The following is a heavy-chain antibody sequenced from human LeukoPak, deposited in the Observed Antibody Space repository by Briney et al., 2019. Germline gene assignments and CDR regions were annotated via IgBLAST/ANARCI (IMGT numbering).Heavy chain of an antibody. D-gene: IGHD2-15*01. CDR1: GYTFTSSG. J-gene: IGHJ3*02. V-gene: IGHV1-46*01. Sequence: GASVKVSCKASGYTFTSSGISWVRQVPGQGLEWMGIINPSGGSTSYAQKFQGRVTMTRDTSTSTVYMELSSLRSEDTAVYYCASAVVVVAAYDAFDIWAQGTMVTVSS. CDR3: ASAVVVVAAYDAFDI. CDR2: INPSGGST.